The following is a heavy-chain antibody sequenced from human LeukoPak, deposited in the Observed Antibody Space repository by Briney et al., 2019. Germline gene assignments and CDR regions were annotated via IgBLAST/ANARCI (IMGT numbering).Heavy chain of an antibody. CDR2: IYYSGST. CDR1: GGSISSSSYY. J-gene: IGHJ3*02. Sequence: PSETLSLTCTVSGGSISSSSYYWGWIRQPPGKGLEWIGSIYYSGSTNYNPSLKSRVTISVDTSKNQFSLKLSSVTAADTAVYYCAIHNGQLDAFDIWGQGTMVTVSS. CDR3: AIHNGQLDAFDI. V-gene: IGHV4-39*07. D-gene: IGHD6-13*01.